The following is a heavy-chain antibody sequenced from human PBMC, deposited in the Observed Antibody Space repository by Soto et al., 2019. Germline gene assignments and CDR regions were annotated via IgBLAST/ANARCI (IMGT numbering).Heavy chain of an antibody. Sequence: GASVKVSCKASGYTFTSYGISWVRQAPGQGLEWMGWISAYNGNTNYAQKLQGRVTMTTDTSTSTAYMELRSLRSDDTAVYYCARGLNYDLWSGYRPWGQGTLVTVSS. CDR2: ISAYNGNT. CDR1: GYTFTSYG. V-gene: IGHV1-18*01. J-gene: IGHJ5*02. CDR3: ARGLNYDLWSGYRP. D-gene: IGHD3-3*01.